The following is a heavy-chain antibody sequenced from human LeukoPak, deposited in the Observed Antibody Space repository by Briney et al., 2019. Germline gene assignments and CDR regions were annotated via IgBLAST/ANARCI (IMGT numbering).Heavy chain of an antibody. V-gene: IGHV4-4*02. Sequence: SGTLSLTCAVSGGSISSSNWWSWVRPPPGKGLEWIGEIYHSGSTNYNPSLKSRVTISVDKSKNQFSLKLSSVTAADTAVYYCASSDGWLRFGAFAPFDYGGQGTLVTVSS. CDR3: ASSDGWLRFGAFAPFDY. J-gene: IGHJ4*02. CDR2: IYHSGST. D-gene: IGHD5-12*01. CDR1: GGSISSSNW.